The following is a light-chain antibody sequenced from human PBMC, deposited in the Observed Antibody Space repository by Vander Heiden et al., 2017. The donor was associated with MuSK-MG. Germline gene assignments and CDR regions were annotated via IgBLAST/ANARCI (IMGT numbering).Light chain of an antibody. Sequence: SYVLIQPPSVSVSPGQTARMTCGGNDIGTYSVHWYQQKPGQAPVLVVHTDDDRPSGIPDRFSGSNSGSTATLTISRGEVGDEADYYCQVWDTDGEHVQWVCGGGTKLTVL. CDR3: QVWDTDGEHVQWV. J-gene: IGLJ3*02. V-gene: IGLV3-21*02. CDR1: DIGTYS. CDR2: TDD.